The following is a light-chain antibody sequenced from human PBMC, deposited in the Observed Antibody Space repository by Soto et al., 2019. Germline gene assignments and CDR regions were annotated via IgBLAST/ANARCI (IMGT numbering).Light chain of an antibody. CDR1: QSINIW. CDR2: KAS. V-gene: IGKV1-5*03. CDR3: QQYNSYPWT. J-gene: IGKJ1*01. Sequence: IQMTQSPSTLSASVGDGVSFTCRASQSINIWLAWYQQKPGKAPKLLIYKASTLEVGVPSMFSGSGSGTEFTLTISTLQPSDFATYYCQQYNSYPWTFGQGTKV.